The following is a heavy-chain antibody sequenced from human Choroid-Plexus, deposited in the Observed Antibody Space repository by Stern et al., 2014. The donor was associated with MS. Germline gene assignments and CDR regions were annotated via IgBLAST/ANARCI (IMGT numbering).Heavy chain of an antibody. CDR1: GFTFGSCA. CDR2: VSYDGSNK. J-gene: IGHJ5*02. Sequence: VQLVQSGGGVVQPGRPLRLSCVASGFTFGSCARHWVRQAPGKGLEGVAGVSYDGSNKYYADSVKGRFTISRDNSQNTLYMQMSSLRPEDTAVYYCAKDRHFLTYFFDHWGQGSLVTVSS. V-gene: IGHV3-30*18. CDR3: AKDRHFLTYFFDH. D-gene: IGHD2-8*01.